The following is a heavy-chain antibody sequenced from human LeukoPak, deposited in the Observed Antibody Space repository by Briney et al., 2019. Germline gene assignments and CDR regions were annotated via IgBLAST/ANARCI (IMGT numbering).Heavy chain of an antibody. V-gene: IGHV1-2*02. CDR2: INPNIGFT. Sequence: ASVKVSFKASGYPFTVYYLRWVRQAPGQGLEWMGWINPNIGFTNYTQKFQGRVTMTRDTSISTAYMEPSRLRSDDTAVYYCARLADCSSSSCRSFDYWGQGTLVTVSS. J-gene: IGHJ4*02. CDR1: GYPFTVYY. CDR3: ARLADCSSSSCRSFDY. D-gene: IGHD2-2*01.